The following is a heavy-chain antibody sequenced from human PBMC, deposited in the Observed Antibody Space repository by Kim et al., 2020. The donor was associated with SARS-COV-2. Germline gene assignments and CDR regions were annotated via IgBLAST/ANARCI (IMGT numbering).Heavy chain of an antibody. D-gene: IGHD3-10*01. Sequence: VKGRFTISRDNSKNTLYLQMNSLGAEDTAVYYCARDTGMVRGVIIEPLGYWGQGTLVTVSS. J-gene: IGHJ4*02. CDR3: ARDTGMVRGVIIEPLGY. V-gene: IGHV3-30*07.